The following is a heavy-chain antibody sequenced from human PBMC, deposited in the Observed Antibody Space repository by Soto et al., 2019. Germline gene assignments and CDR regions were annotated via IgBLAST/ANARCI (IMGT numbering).Heavy chain of an antibody. CDR2: IVVGNGNT. J-gene: IGHJ6*02. CDR1: GFTFTSYA. Sequence: GASVKVSCKASGFTFTSYAMQWVGQARGQRLEWMGWIVVGNGNTNYAQKFQGRVTITRDMSTSTAYMELSSLRSEDTAVYYCAATGNGGSGSSYRYYHSAMDVWG. CDR3: AATGNGGSGSSYRYYHSAMDV. V-gene: IGHV1-58*02. D-gene: IGHD3-10*01.